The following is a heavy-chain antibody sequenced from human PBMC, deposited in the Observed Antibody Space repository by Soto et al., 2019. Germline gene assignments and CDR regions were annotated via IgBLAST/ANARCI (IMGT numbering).Heavy chain of an antibody. CDR1: GFTFSSYS. J-gene: IGHJ6*02. V-gene: IGHV3-21*01. CDR3: ARDRGECTNGVCYSYYYYYGMDV. CDR2: ISSSSSYI. Sequence: GGSLRLSCAASGFTFSSYSMNWVRQAPGKGLEWVSSISSSSSYIYYADSVKGRFTISRDNAKNSLYLQMNSLRAEDTAVYYCARDRGECTNGVCYSYYYYYGMDVWGQGTKVTVSS. D-gene: IGHD2-8*01.